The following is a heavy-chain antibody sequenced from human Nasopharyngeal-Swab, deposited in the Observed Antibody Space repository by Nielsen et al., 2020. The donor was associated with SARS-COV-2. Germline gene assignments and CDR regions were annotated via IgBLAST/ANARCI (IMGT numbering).Heavy chain of an antibody. D-gene: IGHD6-19*01. CDR1: GFTFSNSG. Sequence: GESLKISCAASGFTFSNSGMDWVRQAPGKGLEWVAVISYDGSNEYYGDSVKGRFTISRDNSKNTLYLQMNSLRVDDTAVYYCAKDSGSGWFSLFDHWGRGTVVTVSS. V-gene: IGHV3-30*18. CDR2: ISYDGSNE. J-gene: IGHJ4*02. CDR3: AKDSGSGWFSLFDH.